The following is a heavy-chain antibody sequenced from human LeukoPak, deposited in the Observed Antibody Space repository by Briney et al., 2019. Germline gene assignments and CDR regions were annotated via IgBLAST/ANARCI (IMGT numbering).Heavy chain of an antibody. CDR2: INHSGST. CDR1: GGPFSGYY. D-gene: IGHD2-15*01. CDR3: ARGSTVVDY. Sequence: SETLSLTCAVYGGPFSGYYWSWIRQPPGKGLEWIGEINHSGSTNYNPSLKSRVTISVDTSKNQFSLKLSSVTAADTAVYYCARGSTVVDYWGQGTLVTVSS. V-gene: IGHV4-34*01. J-gene: IGHJ4*02.